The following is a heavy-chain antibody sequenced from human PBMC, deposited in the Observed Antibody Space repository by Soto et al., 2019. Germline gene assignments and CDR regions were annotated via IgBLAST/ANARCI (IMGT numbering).Heavy chain of an antibody. CDR1: GFTFDDYA. Sequence: EVQLVESGGGLVQPGRSLRLSCAASGFTFDDYAMHWVRQAPGKGLECVSGISWNSGSIGYADSVKGRFTISRDNAKNSLYLQMNSLRAEDTALYYCAKGRALAPSSGWYDLVDYWGQGTLVTVSS. CDR2: ISWNSGSI. D-gene: IGHD6-19*01. CDR3: AKGRALAPSSGWYDLVDY. J-gene: IGHJ4*02. V-gene: IGHV3-9*01.